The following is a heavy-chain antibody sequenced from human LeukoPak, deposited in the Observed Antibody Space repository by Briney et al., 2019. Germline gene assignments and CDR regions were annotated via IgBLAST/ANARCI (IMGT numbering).Heavy chain of an antibody. CDR3: AKTAEAGYPALYYFDY. J-gene: IGHJ4*02. D-gene: IGHD3-9*01. CDR2: ISGSGGST. CDR1: GFTFSSYA. V-gene: IGHV3-23*01. Sequence: GGSLRLSCAASGFTFSSYAMSWVRQAPGKGLEWVSAISGSGGSTYYADSVKGRFTISRDNSKNTLYLQMNSLRAEDTAVYYCAKTAEAGYPALYYFDYWGQGTLVTVSS.